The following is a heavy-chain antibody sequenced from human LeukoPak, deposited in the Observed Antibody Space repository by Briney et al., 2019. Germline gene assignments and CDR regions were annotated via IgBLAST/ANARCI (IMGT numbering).Heavy chain of an antibody. CDR2: INHSGST. CDR1: GGSFSGYY. D-gene: IGHD2-15*01. CDR3: ASSGYCSGGSCYSGRWFGP. J-gene: IGHJ5*02. V-gene: IGHV4-34*01. Sequence: SETLSLTCAVYGGSFSGYYWSWIRQPQGKWLGWVGEINHSGSTNYNPSLKSRVTISVDTTKNQSSLKLSSVTAADTAVYYCASSGYCSGGSCYSGRWFGPWGQGTLVTVTS.